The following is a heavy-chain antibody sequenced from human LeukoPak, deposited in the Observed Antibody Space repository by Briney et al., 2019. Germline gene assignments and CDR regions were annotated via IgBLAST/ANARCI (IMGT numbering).Heavy chain of an antibody. Sequence: SETLSLTCAVYGGSFSGYYWSWIRQPPGKGLEWIGEINHSGSTNYNPSLKSRVTISVDTSKNQFSLKLSSVTAADTAVYYCARDLKSDSFYFYYYYYIDVWGKGTTVTISS. J-gene: IGHJ6*03. CDR1: GGSFSGYY. CDR3: ARDLKSDSFYFYYYYYIDV. V-gene: IGHV4-34*01. D-gene: IGHD3-3*01. CDR2: INHSGST.